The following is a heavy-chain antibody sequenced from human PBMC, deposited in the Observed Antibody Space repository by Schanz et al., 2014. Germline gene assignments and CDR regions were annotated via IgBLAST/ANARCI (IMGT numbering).Heavy chain of an antibody. J-gene: IGHJ4*02. V-gene: IGHV3-23*01. Sequence: EVQLLESGGGLVQPGGSLRLSCAASGFTFSSYAMSWVRQAPGKGLEWVSSISHSGGSKYYADSVKGRFTISRDNSENTLYLQMNSLRAEDTAVYYCAKQIQYDSVTVSRNWGQGTLVTVSS. CDR3: AKQIQYDSVTVSRN. CDR2: ISHSGGSK. D-gene: IGHD3-9*01. CDR1: GFTFSSYA.